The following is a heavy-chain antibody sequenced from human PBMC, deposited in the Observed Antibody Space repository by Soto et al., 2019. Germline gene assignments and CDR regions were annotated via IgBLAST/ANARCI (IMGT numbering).Heavy chain of an antibody. Sequence: QVQLVQSEAEVKKPGYSVRVSCKTSGGTFTNSVITWVRQAPGQGLEWMGGIIPIFATADYAQKFQGRVTISADTSTSTAYMELSSLRSDDTAVYYCARGDVALVSTAARIGFDPWGQGTLVTVTS. D-gene: IGHD2-2*01. CDR3: ARGDVALVSTAARIGFDP. V-gene: IGHV1-69*06. CDR1: GGTFTNSV. J-gene: IGHJ5*02. CDR2: IIPIFATA.